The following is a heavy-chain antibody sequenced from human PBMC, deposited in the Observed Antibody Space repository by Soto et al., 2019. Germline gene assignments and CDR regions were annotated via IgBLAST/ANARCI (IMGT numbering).Heavy chain of an antibody. CDR2: MSHSGGT. Sequence: QVQLQQWGAGLLKPSETLSLTCAVYGGSVNSGNYYWSWIRQPPGKGLEWIGEMSHSGGTHFNPSLTSRVPISVDTSKNQLSLTMRSVTAAATALYYCARVERGTATTVVDAFDIWGPGTLVTVSS. J-gene: IGHJ3*02. V-gene: IGHV4-34*01. CDR3: ARVERGTATTVVDAFDI. D-gene: IGHD1-1*01. CDR1: GGSVNSGNYY.